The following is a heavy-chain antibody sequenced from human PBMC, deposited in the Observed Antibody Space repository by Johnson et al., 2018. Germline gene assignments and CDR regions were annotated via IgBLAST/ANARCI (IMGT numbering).Heavy chain of an antibody. D-gene: IGHD3-16*01. CDR2: ISGSGGST. V-gene: IGHV3-23*01. CDR1: GFTFSSYA. CDR3: ARDSQGIWGPHYDGMDV. J-gene: IGHJ6*02. Sequence: EVQLLESGGGLVQXGGSLRLSCAASGFTFSSYAMSWVRQAPGKGLEWVSAISGSGGSTRYAQKCQGRVTMTRATSTSTVYMELSSLRSEDTAVYYCARDSQGIWGPHYDGMDVWGQGTTVTVSS.